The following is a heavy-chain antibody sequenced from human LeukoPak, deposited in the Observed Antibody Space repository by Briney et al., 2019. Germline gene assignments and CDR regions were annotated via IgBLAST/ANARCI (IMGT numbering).Heavy chain of an antibody. CDR3: ARGAAAGYNPLNY. D-gene: IGHD6-13*01. CDR1: GFTYNSYW. Sequence: GGSLRLSCEASGFTYNSYWMHWLRQAPGQGLVWVSRINSDGRNTYYALSGRGRLTTARDNAKKTLFLQINSLRAEDTAIYYCARGAAAGYNPLNYWGQGTQVTVSS. J-gene: IGHJ4*02. CDR2: INSDGRNT. V-gene: IGHV3-74*01.